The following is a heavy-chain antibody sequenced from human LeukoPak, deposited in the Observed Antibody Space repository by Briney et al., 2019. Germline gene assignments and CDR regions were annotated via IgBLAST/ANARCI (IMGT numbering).Heavy chain of an antibody. CDR1: GYRFTSYW. D-gene: IGHD2-15*01. V-gene: IGHV5-10-1*01. J-gene: IGHJ4*02. CDR3: ARHPHCSGGTCLSAFDH. CDR2: IDPSDSYT. Sequence: GESRKISCKGSGYRFTSYWISWVRQMPGKGLEWMGRIDPSDSYTNYSPSFQGHVTISADKSISTAYLPWSSLKASDTAMYYCARHPHCSGGTCLSAFDHWGQGTLGTVSS.